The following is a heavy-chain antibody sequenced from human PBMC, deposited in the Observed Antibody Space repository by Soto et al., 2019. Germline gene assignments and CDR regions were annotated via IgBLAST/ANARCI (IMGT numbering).Heavy chain of an antibody. CDR3: ARGENYVSARDGFDH. CDR2: LNTGDGNT. Sequence: QVLLVQSGAEVKKPGASVKVSCKASGYSFSTYGVSWVRQAPGQGLEWMGWLNTGDGNTAYAQKRQGRITLTTDTSTTTAYMELRSLSSDDTAIYYCARGENYVSARDGFDHWGQGTLVTVSS. V-gene: IGHV1-18*04. D-gene: IGHD3-10*01. CDR1: GYSFSTYG. J-gene: IGHJ4*02.